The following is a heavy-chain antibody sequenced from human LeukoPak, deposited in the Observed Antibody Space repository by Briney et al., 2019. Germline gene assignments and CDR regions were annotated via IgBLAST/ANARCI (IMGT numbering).Heavy chain of an antibody. CDR1: GGSISSSSYY. J-gene: IGHJ4*02. V-gene: IGHV4-39*01. CDR3: ARLRPYYYDSSGYYYGRDFDY. Sequence: SETLSLTCTVSGGSISSSSYYWGWIRQPPGKGLEWIGSIYYSGSTYCNPSLKSRVTISVDTSKTQFSLKMSSVTAADTAVYYCARLRPYYYDSSGYYYGRDFDYWGQGTLFTVSS. D-gene: IGHD3-22*01. CDR2: IYYSGST.